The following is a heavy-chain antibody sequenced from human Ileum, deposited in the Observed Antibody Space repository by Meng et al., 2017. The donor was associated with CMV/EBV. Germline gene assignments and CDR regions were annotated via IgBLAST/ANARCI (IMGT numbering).Heavy chain of an antibody. CDR1: GFSITTYGVG. CDR2: TYWNDDK. V-gene: IGHV2-5*01. D-gene: IGHD4/OR15-4a*01. J-gene: IGHJ4*01. CDR3: THRPDVGAYYFDF. Sequence: SGPTLVKPTQTLILTCTFSGFSITTYGVGVGWIRQPPGRALEWLALTYWNDDKRYSPSLKDRVTIDMDTSKNQVVLTMTNMDPLDTATYYCTHRPDVGAYYFDFWGQGMLVTVSS.